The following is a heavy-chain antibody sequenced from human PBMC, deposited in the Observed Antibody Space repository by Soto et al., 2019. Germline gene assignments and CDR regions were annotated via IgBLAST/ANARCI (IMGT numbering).Heavy chain of an antibody. J-gene: IGHJ4*02. CDR2: ISWNSAYI. Sequence: EVQLVESGGGLVQPGRSLRLSCVASGFTFDDYAMHWVRQVPGKGLEWVSVISWNSAYIGYADSVKGRFTISRDNAKNSVSLQMNSLRTEDTALYYCASTYSGYEDFDCWGQGTLVTVSS. CDR1: GFTFDDYA. CDR3: ASTYSGYEDFDC. D-gene: IGHD5-12*01. V-gene: IGHV3-9*01.